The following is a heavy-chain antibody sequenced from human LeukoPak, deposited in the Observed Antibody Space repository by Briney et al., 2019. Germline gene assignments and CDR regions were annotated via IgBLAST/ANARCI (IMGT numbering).Heavy chain of an antibody. CDR3: ARDFHSSTSTNFDY. CDR1: GYTFTSYG. D-gene: IGHD2-2*01. J-gene: IGHJ4*02. Sequence: GASVKVSCKASGYTFTSYGISWVRQAPGQGLEWMGWISAYNGNTNYAQKLQGRVTMTTDTSTSTAYMEPRSLRSDDTAVYYCARDFHSSTSTNFDYWGQGTLVTVSS. V-gene: IGHV1-18*01. CDR2: ISAYNGNT.